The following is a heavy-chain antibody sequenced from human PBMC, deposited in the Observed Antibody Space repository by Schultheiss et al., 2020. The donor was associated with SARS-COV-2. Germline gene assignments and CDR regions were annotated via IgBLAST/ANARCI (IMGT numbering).Heavy chain of an antibody. CDR3: ARERSSIAARRFDY. Sequence: GESLKISCAASGFTFSSYAMSWVRQAPGKGLEWVSAISGSGGSTYYADSVKGRFTISRDNSKNTLYLQMNSLRAEDTAVYYCARERSSIAARRFDYWGQGTLVTVSS. D-gene: IGHD6-6*01. CDR2: ISGSGGST. J-gene: IGHJ4*02. CDR1: GFTFSSYA. V-gene: IGHV3-23*01.